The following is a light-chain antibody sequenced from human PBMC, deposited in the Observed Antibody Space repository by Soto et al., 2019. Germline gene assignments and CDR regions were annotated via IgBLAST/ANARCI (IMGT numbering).Light chain of an antibody. Sequence: QSALTQPASVSGSPGQSITISCTGTSSDVGGYNAVSWYQQHPGKVPKIMISDVSIRPSGVPERVSGSKSGNTASLTISGLQAEDEADYYCSSYASISSLVFGTGTKLTVL. CDR1: SSDVGGYNA. J-gene: IGLJ1*01. CDR2: DVS. V-gene: IGLV2-14*01. CDR3: SSYASISSLV.